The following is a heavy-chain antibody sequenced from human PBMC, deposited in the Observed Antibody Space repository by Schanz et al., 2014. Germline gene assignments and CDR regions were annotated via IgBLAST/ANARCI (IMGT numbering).Heavy chain of an antibody. V-gene: IGHV3-33*01. CDR1: GFTFSKYG. CDR3: ARAFGGYDPAGALDY. D-gene: IGHD5-12*01. Sequence: VKLVESGGGVVQPGRSLRLSCAASGFTFSKYGVHWVRQAPGKGLEWVAVIWYNGSNKYYADSVRGRFTISRDNSKNTLYLQMNNLRAEDTAVYYCARAFGGYDPAGALDYWGQGTLVTVSS. CDR2: IWYNGSNK. J-gene: IGHJ4*02.